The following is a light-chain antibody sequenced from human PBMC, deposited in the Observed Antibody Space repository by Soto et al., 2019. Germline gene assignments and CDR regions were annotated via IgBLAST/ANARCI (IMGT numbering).Light chain of an antibody. CDR1: QTIFSW. V-gene: IGKV1-5*01. Sequence: DIQMTQSPSTLSASVGDRVSITCRASQTIFSWLAWYQQKPGKAPKLLIYDASSLESGVPSRFSGSGSGTEFTLTISSLQTDDFASYYCQQYDSYSWTFGQGTKVDIK. CDR2: DAS. CDR3: QQYDSYSWT. J-gene: IGKJ1*01.